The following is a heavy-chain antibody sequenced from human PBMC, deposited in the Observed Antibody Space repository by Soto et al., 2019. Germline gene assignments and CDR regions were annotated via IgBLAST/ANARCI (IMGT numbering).Heavy chain of an antibody. J-gene: IGHJ5*02. V-gene: IGHV1-69*13. D-gene: IGHD2-2*01. CDR2: IIPIFGTA. CDR1: GGTFSSYA. CDR3: ARELVGGLGYCSSPSCHNWFDP. Sequence: SVKVSCKASGGTFSSYAISWVRQAPGQGLEWMGGIIPIFGTANYAQKFQGRVTITADESTSTAYMELSSLRSEDTAVYYCARELVGGLGYCSSPSCHNWFDPWGQGTLVTFSS.